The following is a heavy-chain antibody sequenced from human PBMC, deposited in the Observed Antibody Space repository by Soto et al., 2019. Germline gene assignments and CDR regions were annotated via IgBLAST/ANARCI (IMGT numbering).Heavy chain of an antibody. CDR1: GYSFTSYW. CDR3: ARHIVVVTAAMAMGWFDP. Sequence: PGESLKISCKGSGYSFTSYWIGWVRQMPGKGLEWMGIIYPGDSDTRYSPSFQGQVTISADKSISTAYLQWSSLKASDTAMYYCARHIVVVTAAMAMGWFDPWGQGTLVTVSS. J-gene: IGHJ5*02. CDR2: IYPGDSDT. V-gene: IGHV5-51*01. D-gene: IGHD2-2*01.